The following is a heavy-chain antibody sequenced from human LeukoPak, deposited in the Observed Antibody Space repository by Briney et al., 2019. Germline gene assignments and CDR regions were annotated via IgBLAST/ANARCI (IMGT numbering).Heavy chain of an antibody. CDR1: GFTFSSYG. V-gene: IGHV3-30*03. CDR3: EGGYYPDY. J-gene: IGHJ4*02. Sequence: PGGSLRLSCAASGFTFSSYGMHWVRQAPGKGLEWVAVISYDGSNKYYADSVKGRFTISRDNSKNTLYLQMNSLRAEDTAVYYCEGGYYPDYWGQGTLVTVSS. D-gene: IGHD3-3*01. CDR2: ISYDGSNK.